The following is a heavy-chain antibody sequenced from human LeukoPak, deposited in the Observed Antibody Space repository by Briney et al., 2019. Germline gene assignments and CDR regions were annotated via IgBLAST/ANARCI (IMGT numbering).Heavy chain of an antibody. CDR1: GYTFTGNY. Sequence: GASVKVSRKASGYTFTGNYMHWVRQAPGQGLEWMGWINPNSGGTNYAQKFQGRVTMTRDTSIGTAYMELNRLRSDDTAVYYCARGSYDSSDFEYFHHWGQGTLVTVSS. V-gene: IGHV1-2*02. CDR3: ARGSYDSSDFEYFHH. J-gene: IGHJ1*01. D-gene: IGHD3-22*01. CDR2: INPNSGGT.